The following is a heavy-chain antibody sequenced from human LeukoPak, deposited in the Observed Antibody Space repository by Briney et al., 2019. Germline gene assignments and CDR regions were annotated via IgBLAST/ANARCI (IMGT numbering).Heavy chain of an antibody. J-gene: IGHJ6*02. D-gene: IGHD2-21*01. CDR2: IIPIFGTA. Sequence: SVKVSCKASGGTFSSYAISWVRQAPGQGLEWMGGIIPIFGTANYAQKFQGRVTITADESTSTAYMELSSLRPEDTAVYYCAGGDSGEYYYYGMDVWGQGTTVTVSS. CDR3: AGGDSGEYYYYGMDV. CDR1: GGTFSSYA. V-gene: IGHV1-69*13.